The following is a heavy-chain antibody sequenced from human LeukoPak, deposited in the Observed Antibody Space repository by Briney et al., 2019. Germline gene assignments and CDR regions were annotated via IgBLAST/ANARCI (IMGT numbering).Heavy chain of an antibody. CDR2: MNPNSGNT. CDR3: ARDSGYQLLFFDY. Sequence: ASVKVSCKASGYTFTSYDINWVRQATGQGLEWMGWMNPNSGNTGYAQKFQGRVTMTRNTSISTAYMELSSLRAEDTVVYYCARDSGYQLLFFDYWGQGTLVTVSS. J-gene: IGHJ4*02. D-gene: IGHD2-2*01. V-gene: IGHV1-8*01. CDR1: GYTFTSYD.